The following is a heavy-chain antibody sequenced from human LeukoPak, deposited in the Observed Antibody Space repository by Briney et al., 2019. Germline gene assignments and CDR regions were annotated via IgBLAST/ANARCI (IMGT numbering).Heavy chain of an antibody. Sequence: SETLSLTCTVSGGSISSHYWSWLRQPAGKGLEYIGRIHTSGITNYNPSLKSRVTMSGDTSKNQFYLNLRSVTAAGTAVYYCARDLGSNYVYFDYWGQGSLVTVSS. CDR3: ARDLGSNYVYFDY. CDR1: GGSISSHY. D-gene: IGHD1-26*01. V-gene: IGHV4-4*07. J-gene: IGHJ4*02. CDR2: IHTSGIT.